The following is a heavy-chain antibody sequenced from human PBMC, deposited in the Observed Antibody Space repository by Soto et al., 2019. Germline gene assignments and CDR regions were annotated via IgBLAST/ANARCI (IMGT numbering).Heavy chain of an antibody. J-gene: IGHJ4*02. Sequence: SETLSLTCAVYGGSFSGYYWSWIRQPPGKGLEWIGEINHSGGTNYNPSLKSRVTISVDTSKNQFSLKLSSVTAADTAVYYCARAPGYGDSGYDADNDYWGQGTLVTVS. CDR3: ARAPGYGDSGYDADNDY. D-gene: IGHD5-12*01. CDR2: INHSGGT. CDR1: GGSFSGYY. V-gene: IGHV4-34*01.